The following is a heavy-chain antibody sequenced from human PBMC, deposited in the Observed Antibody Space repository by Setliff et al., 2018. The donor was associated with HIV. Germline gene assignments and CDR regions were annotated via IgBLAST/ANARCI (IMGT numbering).Heavy chain of an antibody. CDR2: ISGSGGST. D-gene: IGHD3-16*01. CDR1: GATFSKDW. CDR3: AKMGSPVGPDAFDI. V-gene: IGHV3-23*01. J-gene: IGHJ3*02. Sequence: LRLSCAASGATFSKDWMSWVRQAPGKGLEWVSAISGSGGSTYYADSVKGRFTISRDNSKNTLYLQMNSLRAEDTAVYYCAKMGSPVGPDAFDIWGQGTMVTVSS.